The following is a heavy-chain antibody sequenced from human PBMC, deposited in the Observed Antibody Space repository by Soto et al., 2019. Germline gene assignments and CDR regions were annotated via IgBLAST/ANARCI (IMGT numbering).Heavy chain of an antibody. CDR2: ISGSGGST. V-gene: IGHV3-23*01. CDR1: GFTFSSYA. CDR3: AKDLRGSSSPDDY. J-gene: IGHJ4*02. Sequence: GGSLRLSCAASGFTFSSYAMSWVRQAPGKGLEWVSAISGSGGSTYYADSGKGRFTISRDNSKNTLYLQMNSLRAEDTAVYYCAKDLRGSSSPDDYWGQGTLVTVSS. D-gene: IGHD6-6*01.